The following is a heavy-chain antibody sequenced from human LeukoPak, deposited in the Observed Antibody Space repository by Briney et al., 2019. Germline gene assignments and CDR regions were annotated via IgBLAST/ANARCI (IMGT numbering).Heavy chain of an antibody. CDR3: ARVLRRDGYNRYFDY. CDR2: INPSGGST. J-gene: IGHJ4*02. Sequence: ASVKVSCKASGYTFTRYFIHWVRQAPGRGLEWMGTINPSGGSTGYAQKFQGRVTMTRDTSTSTVYMELSSLRSDDTAVYYCARVLRRDGYNRYFDYWGQGTLVTVSS. CDR1: GYTFTRYF. D-gene: IGHD5-24*01. V-gene: IGHV1-46*01.